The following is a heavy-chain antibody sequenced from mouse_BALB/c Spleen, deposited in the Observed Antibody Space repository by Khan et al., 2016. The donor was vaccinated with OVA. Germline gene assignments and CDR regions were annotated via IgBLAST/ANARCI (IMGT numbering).Heavy chain of an antibody. J-gene: IGHJ3*01. V-gene: IGHV1-69*02. Sequence: QVQLQQPGTELVRPGASVKLSCKASGYTFTNSWINWVKQRPEQGLEWIGNIYPSDSYINYNQKFRDKATLTVDKSSTTAYMHLSSPTSEDSAVYYCTREGVDECSFAYWGQGTLVTVSA. CDR1: GYTFTNSW. D-gene: IGHD6-1*01. CDR2: IYPSDSYI. CDR3: TREGVDECSFAY.